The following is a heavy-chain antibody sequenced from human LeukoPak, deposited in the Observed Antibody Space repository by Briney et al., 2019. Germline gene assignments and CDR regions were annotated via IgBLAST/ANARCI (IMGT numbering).Heavy chain of an antibody. Sequence: PSETLSLTCAVYGGSFSGYYWSWIRQPPGKGLEWIGEINHSGSTNYNPSLKSRVTISVDTSKNQFSLKLSSVTAADTAVYYCARSHTPQYYYDSSGLYYWGQGTLVTVSS. CDR2: INHSGST. V-gene: IGHV4-34*01. J-gene: IGHJ4*02. CDR1: GGSFSGYY. CDR3: ARSHTPQYYYDSSGLYY. D-gene: IGHD3-22*01.